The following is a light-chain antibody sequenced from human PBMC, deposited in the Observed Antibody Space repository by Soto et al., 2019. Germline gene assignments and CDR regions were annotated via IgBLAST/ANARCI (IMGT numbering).Light chain of an antibody. V-gene: IGLV1-44*01. Sequence: QSVLTQPPSASETPGQTVPISCSGSNSNIASNTVNWYQHLPGTAPKLLIYYNNQRPSGVPDRFSGSKSGTSASLAISGLQSEDESDYYCAAWYDTLKRYVFGTGTKVTVL. J-gene: IGLJ1*01. CDR3: AAWYDTLKRYV. CDR1: NSNIASNT. CDR2: YNN.